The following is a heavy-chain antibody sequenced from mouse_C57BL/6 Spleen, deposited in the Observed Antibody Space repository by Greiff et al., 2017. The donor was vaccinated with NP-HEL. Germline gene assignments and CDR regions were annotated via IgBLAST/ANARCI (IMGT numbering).Heavy chain of an antibody. V-gene: IGHV2-9-1*01. Sequence: VKLMESGPGLVAPSQSLSITCTVSGFSLTSYAISWVRQPPGKGLEWLGVIWTGGGTNYNSALNSRLSISKDNSKSQVFLKMNSLQTDDTARYYCARSYDYDAWFAYWGQGTLVTVSA. D-gene: IGHD2-4*01. CDR3: ARSYDYDAWFAY. CDR1: GFSLTSYA. CDR2: IWTGGGT. J-gene: IGHJ3*01.